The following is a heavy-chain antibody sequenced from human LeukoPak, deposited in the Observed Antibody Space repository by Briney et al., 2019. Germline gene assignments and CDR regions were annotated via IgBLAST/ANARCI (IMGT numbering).Heavy chain of an antibody. D-gene: IGHD6-19*01. CDR2: ISPDGNER. Sequence: PGGSLRLSCAASGFDFSTSWMGWVRQAPGKGLEWVINISPDGNERYSVDSVQGRFTISRDNAENSLYLQMKGLEVEDTAMYHCTRDGSGWSVYWGQGALVTVSS. J-gene: IGHJ4*02. CDR1: GFDFSTSW. V-gene: IGHV3-7*01. CDR3: TRDGSGWSVY.